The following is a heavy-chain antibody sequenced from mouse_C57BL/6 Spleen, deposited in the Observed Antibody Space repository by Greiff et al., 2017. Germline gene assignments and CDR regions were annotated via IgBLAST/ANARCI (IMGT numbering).Heavy chain of an antibody. CDR3: ASERWFPKAMDY. Sequence: VQLQQPGAELVKPGASVKLSCKASGYTFTSYWMHWVKQRPGQGLEWIGMIHPNSGSTNYNEKFKSKATLTVDKSSSTAYMQLSSLTSEDSAVYYCASERWFPKAMDYWGQGTSVTVSS. V-gene: IGHV1-64*01. CDR1: GYTFTSYW. D-gene: IGHD2-3*01. J-gene: IGHJ4*01. CDR2: IHPNSGST.